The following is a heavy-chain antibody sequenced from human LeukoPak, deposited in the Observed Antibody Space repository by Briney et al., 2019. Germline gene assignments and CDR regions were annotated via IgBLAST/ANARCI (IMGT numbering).Heavy chain of an antibody. V-gene: IGHV3-33*01. CDR1: RFTFSSYG. CDR2: IWYDGSNK. CDR3: ARGPILYYYDSSGYVQFDY. Sequence: GGSLRLSCAASRFTFSSYGMHWVRQAPGKGLEWVAVIWYDGSNKYYADSVKGRFTISRDNSKNTLYLQMNSLRAEDTAVYYCARGPILYYYDSSGYVQFDYWGQGTLVTVSS. J-gene: IGHJ4*02. D-gene: IGHD3-22*01.